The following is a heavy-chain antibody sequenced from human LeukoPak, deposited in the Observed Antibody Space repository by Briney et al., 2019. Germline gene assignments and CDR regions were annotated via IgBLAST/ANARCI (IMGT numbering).Heavy chain of an antibody. V-gene: IGHV3-23*01. CDR2: ISGSGGST. CDR3: AKDEDVVVAATLIS. CDR1: GFTFSSYA. J-gene: IGHJ5*02. D-gene: IGHD2-15*01. Sequence: GGSLRLSCAASGFTFSSYAMSWVRQAPGKGLEWVSAISGSGGSTYCADSVKGRFTISRDNSKNTLYLQMNSLRAEDTAVYYCAKDEDVVVAATLISWGQGTLVTVSS.